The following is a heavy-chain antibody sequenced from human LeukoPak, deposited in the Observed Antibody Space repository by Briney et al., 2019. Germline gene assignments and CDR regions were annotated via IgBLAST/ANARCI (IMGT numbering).Heavy chain of an antibody. CDR1: GGSISSGGYS. D-gene: IGHD5-18*01. CDR2: IYHSGST. V-gene: IGHV4-30-2*01. J-gene: IGHJ4*02. Sequence: SQTLSLTCAVSGGSISSGGYSWSWIRQPPGKGLEWIGYIYHSGSTYYNPSLKSRVTISVDRSKNQFSLKLSSVTAADTAVYYCARGYGTFDFWGQGILVTVSS. CDR3: ARGYGTFDF.